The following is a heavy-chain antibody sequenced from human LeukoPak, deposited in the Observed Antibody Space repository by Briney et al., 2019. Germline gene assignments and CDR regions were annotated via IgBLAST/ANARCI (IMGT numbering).Heavy chain of an antibody. V-gene: IGHV4-59*01. J-gene: IGHJ4*02. D-gene: IGHD6-13*01. Sequence: PSETLSLTCTVSDGSISSYYWSWIRQPPGKGLEWIGYIYYNGSTNYNPSLKSRVTISVDTSKNQFSLKLSSVTAADTAVYYCARSREIAAAGSWYFDYWGQGTLVTVSS. CDR3: ARSREIAAAGSWYFDY. CDR1: DGSISSYY. CDR2: IYYNGST.